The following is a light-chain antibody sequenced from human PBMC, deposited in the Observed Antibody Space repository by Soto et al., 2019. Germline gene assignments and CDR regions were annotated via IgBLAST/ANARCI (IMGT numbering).Light chain of an antibody. V-gene: IGKV3-20*01. CDR2: GAS. CDR1: QSVSSSY. J-gene: IGKJ2*01. Sequence: EIVLTQSPGTLSLSPGERATLSCRASQSVSSSYLAWYQQKPGQAPRLLIYGASSRATGIPDRFSGSGSGTDFTLTISRLEPEDLAVYYCQQYGSSPQFTFGQGTKLEIK. CDR3: QQYGSSPQFT.